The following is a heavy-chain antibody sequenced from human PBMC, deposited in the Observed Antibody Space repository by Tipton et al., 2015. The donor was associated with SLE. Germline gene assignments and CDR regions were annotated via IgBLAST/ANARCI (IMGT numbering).Heavy chain of an antibody. CDR3: AGGTTVTRLDY. V-gene: IGHV4-30-2*01. J-gene: IGHJ4*02. CDR1: GDSISSGGYS. CDR2: IYHTGST. Sequence: TLSLTCAVSGDSISSGGYSWTWIRQPPGKGLEWIGYIYHTGSTYYDPSPKGRVTISVDTAKRQFSLRLRSVTAADTAVYFCAGGTTVTRLDYWGQGTLVTVSS. D-gene: IGHD4-17*01.